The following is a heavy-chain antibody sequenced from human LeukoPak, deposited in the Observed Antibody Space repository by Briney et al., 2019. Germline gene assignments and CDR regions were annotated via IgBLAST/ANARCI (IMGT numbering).Heavy chain of an antibody. D-gene: IGHD2-15*01. CDR1: GFTFSSYW. CDR3: ARVSVATYYYYGMDV. Sequence: TGGSLRLSCAASGFTFSSYWMHWVRQAPGKGLVWVSRINSDGSSTSYADSVKGRFTISRDNAKNTLYLQMNSLRAEDTAVYYCARVSVATYYYYGMDVWGQGTTVTVSS. CDR2: INSDGSST. V-gene: IGHV3-74*01. J-gene: IGHJ6*02.